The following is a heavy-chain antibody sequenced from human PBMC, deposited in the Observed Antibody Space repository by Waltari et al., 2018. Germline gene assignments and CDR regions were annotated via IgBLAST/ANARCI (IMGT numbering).Heavy chain of an antibody. CDR3: ARDQWFGFDI. Sequence: EVQLVESGGGLVQPGGSLRLSCAATGFTLSDYWMSWVRQAPGKGREWLANIKKEGGEEYYVESVRGRFTISRDNAKNSLYLQMNSLRPEDTAVYYCARDQWFGFDIWGQGTMVTVSS. J-gene: IGHJ3*02. CDR1: GFTLSDYW. D-gene: IGHD3-22*01. V-gene: IGHV3-7*01. CDR2: IKKEGGEE.